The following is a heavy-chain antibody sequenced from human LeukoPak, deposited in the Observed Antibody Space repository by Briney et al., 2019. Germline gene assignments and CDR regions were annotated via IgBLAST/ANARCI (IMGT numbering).Heavy chain of an antibody. D-gene: IGHD1-26*01. CDR1: GFTFDDYA. Sequence: PGGSLRLSCAASGFTFDDYAMHWVRQAPGKGLEWVSGISWSGGSVVYADSVKGRFTISRDNAKNTLYLQMNSLRAEDTAVYYCAKAGSIRFDYWGQGTLVTVSS. CDR2: ISWSGGSV. V-gene: IGHV3-9*01. CDR3: AKAGSIRFDY. J-gene: IGHJ4*02.